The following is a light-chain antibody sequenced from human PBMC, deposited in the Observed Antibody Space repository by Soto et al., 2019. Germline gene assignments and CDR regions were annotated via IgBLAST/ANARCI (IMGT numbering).Light chain of an antibody. J-gene: IGLJ3*02. V-gene: IGLV1-44*01. CDR3: AAWDDILNGWV. CDR1: SSNIGSKT. CDR2: SNN. Sequence: QSVLTQPPSASGTPGQRVTISCSGSSSNIGSKTVNWYQQFPGTAPKVVIYSNNQRPSGVPDRFSGSTSGTSGYLTISGLQSEDEADYYCAAWDDILNGWVFGGGTKLTVL.